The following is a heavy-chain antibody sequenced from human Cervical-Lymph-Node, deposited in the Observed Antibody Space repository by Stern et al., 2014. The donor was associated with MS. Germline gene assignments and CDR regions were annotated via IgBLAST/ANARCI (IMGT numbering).Heavy chain of an antibody. CDR1: GGTFSSST. CDR3: ARELSQVLVY. V-gene: IGHV1-69*01. CDR2: IIPLFGTA. J-gene: IGHJ4*02. Sequence: QVQLVQSGAEAKKPGSSVKVSCKASGGTFSSSTISWVRQPPVQGLEWMGGIIPLFGTANVAQKFQGRVTITADESTSTAYMELSSLRSEDTAVYYCARELSQVLVYWGQGTLVTVSS.